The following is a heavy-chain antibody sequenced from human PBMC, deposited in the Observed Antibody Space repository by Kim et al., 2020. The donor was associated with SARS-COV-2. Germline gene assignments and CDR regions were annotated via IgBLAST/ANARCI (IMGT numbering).Heavy chain of an antibody. CDR3: ARVGLTLQYLNWVLSGDLDY. CDR2: INPNTGNP. D-gene: IGHD3-9*01. Sequence: ASVKVSCKASGYSFSNYAMNWVRQAPGQGLEWMGWINPNTGNPTYAQGFTGRFVFSLDTSVSTAYLQISSLKAEDTAVYYCARVGLTLQYLNWVLSGDLDYWGQGTLVTVSS. CDR1: GYSFSNYA. V-gene: IGHV7-4-1*02. J-gene: IGHJ4*02.